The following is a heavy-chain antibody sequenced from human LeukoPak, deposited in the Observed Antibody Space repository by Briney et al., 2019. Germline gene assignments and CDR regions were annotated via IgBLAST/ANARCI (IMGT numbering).Heavy chain of an antibody. CDR2: ISSSSSSYI. Sequence: GGSPILSCAASGFKFSSYSMKWVRQAPGKGLEWVSFISSSSSSYIYYADSLKGRFTISRDNAKNSLYLQMNSLRAEDTAVYYCARGTMFPYYFDYWGQGTLVTVSS. CDR3: ARGTMFPYYFDY. D-gene: IGHD3-10*02. V-gene: IGHV3-21*01. CDR1: GFKFSSYS. J-gene: IGHJ4*02.